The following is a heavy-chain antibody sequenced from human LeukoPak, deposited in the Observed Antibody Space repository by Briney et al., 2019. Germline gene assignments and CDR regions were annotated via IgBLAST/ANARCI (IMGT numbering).Heavy chain of an antibody. V-gene: IGHV3-7*01. CDR2: IQQDGSEK. CDR1: GFTFSTYW. D-gene: IGHD4-17*01. Sequence: GGSLRLSCVVSGFTFSTYWMSWVRQAPGKGLEWVANIQQDGSEKHYVDSVKGRFTISRDNAKNSLYLQMNSLRAEDTAVYYCARSYGDYFDYWGQGTLVTVSS. CDR3: ARSYGDYFDY. J-gene: IGHJ4*02.